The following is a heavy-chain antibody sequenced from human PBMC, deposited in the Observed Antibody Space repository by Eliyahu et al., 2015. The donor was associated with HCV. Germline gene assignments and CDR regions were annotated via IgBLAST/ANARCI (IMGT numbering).Heavy chain of an antibody. D-gene: IGHD6-19*01. J-gene: IGHJ4*02. CDR1: GXTFSNAX. CDR2: IKSKTDGGTT. CDR3: TTYSSGWIDY. V-gene: IGHV3-15*01. Sequence: EVQLVESGGGLVKPGGSLRLSCXASGXTFSNAXMSWVRQAPGKGLEWVGRIKSKTDGGTTDYAAPVKGRFTISRDDSKNTLYLQMNSLKTEDTAVYYCTTYSSGWIDYWGQGTLVTVSS.